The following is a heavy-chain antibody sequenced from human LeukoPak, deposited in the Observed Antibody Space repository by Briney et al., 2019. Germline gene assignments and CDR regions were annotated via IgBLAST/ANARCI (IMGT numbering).Heavy chain of an antibody. CDR2: IYTSGDT. J-gene: IGHJ4*02. Sequence: SETLSLTCSVSGVSISSFFWNWIRQPAGKGLEWIGRIYTSGDTNYNPSLKSRVTMSIDTSKNQFSLRLTSVTAADTAVYYCARDYGGNPFDYWGQGTLVTVSS. CDR3: ARDYGGNPFDY. D-gene: IGHD3-10*01. V-gene: IGHV4-4*07. CDR1: GVSISSFF.